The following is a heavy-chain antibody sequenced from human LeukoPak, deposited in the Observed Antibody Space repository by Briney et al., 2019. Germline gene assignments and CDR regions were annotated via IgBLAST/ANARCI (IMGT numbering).Heavy chain of an antibody. D-gene: IGHD7-27*01. CDR2: INPNSGGT. Sequence: ASVRVSCKASGYTFTGYYMHWVRQAPGQGLEWMGWINPNSGGTNYAQKFQGRVTMTRDTSISTAYMELSRLRSDDTAAYYCARGKNWVDAFDIWGQGTMVTVSS. CDR1: GYTFTGYY. V-gene: IGHV1-2*02. J-gene: IGHJ3*02. CDR3: ARGKNWVDAFDI.